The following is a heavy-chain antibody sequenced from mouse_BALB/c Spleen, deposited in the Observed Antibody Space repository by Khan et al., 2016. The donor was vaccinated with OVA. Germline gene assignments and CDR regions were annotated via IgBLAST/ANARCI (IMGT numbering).Heavy chain of an antibody. Sequence: QVRLQQSGAELVRPGASLRLSCKASGYSFTSYWMNWVKQRPGQGLEWIGIIHPSDSETRLNQKFKDKATLTVDKSSSTAYMQLSSPTSEDSAVYYGARGSTASYWYFDVWGAGTTVTVSS. D-gene: IGHD1-2*01. J-gene: IGHJ1*01. V-gene: IGHV1-61*01. CDR2: IHPSDSET. CDR3: ARGSTASYWYFDV. CDR1: GYSFTSYW.